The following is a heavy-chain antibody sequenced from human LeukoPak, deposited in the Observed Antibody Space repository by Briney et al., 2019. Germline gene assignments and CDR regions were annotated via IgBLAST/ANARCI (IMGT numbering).Heavy chain of an antibody. D-gene: IGHD1-26*01. J-gene: IGHJ6*03. CDR3: ARGSGSYFIGYYYYMDV. CDR2: IYTSGST. CDR1: GFSISSGYY. Sequence: SETLSLTCAVSGFSISSGYYWSWIRQPAGKGLEWIGRIYTSGSTNYNPSLKSRVTISVDTSKNQFSLKLSSVTAADTAVYYCARGSGSYFIGYYYYMDVWGKGTTVTVSS. V-gene: IGHV4-61*02.